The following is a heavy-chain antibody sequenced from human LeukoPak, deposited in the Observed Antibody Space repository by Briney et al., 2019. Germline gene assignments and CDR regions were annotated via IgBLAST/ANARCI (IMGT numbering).Heavy chain of an antibody. Sequence: SETLSLTCTVSGGSISSYYWSWIRQPPGKGLEWIGYIYYSGSTNYNPSLKSRVTISVDTSKNQFSLKLSSVTAADTAVYYCARGSSIFGVVTVKNYYYYGMDVWGQGTTVTVSS. J-gene: IGHJ6*02. CDR1: GGSISSYY. CDR3: ARGSSIFGVVTVKNYYYYGMDV. V-gene: IGHV4-59*12. CDR2: IYYSGST. D-gene: IGHD3-3*01.